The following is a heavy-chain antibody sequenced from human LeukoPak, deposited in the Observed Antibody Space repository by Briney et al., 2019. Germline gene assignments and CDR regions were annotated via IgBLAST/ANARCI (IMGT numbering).Heavy chain of an antibody. Sequence: GESLKISCKGSGYSFTSYWIGWVRQMPGKGLEWIGIIYPGDSDTRYSPSFQGQVTISADKSISTAYLQWSSLKASDTAMYYCARTPRSGYDILSFDFWGQGTLVTVSS. CDR1: GYSFTSYW. J-gene: IGHJ4*02. V-gene: IGHV5-51*01. CDR3: ARTPRSGYDILSFDF. CDR2: IYPGDSDT. D-gene: IGHD3-9*01.